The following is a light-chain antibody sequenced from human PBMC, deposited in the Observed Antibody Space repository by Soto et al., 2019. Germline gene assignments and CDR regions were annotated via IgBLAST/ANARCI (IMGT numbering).Light chain of an antibody. CDR2: GAS. V-gene: IGKV3-15*01. CDR1: QSVSSN. Sequence: EIVMTQSPATLSVSPGERATLSCRASQSVSSNLAWYQQKPGQAPRLLIYGASSRATGIPARFSGSGSGTECTLTISSLQYVYFAVYYGQHYNECPPYTFGQGTKLEIK. J-gene: IGKJ2*01. CDR3: QHYNECPPYT.